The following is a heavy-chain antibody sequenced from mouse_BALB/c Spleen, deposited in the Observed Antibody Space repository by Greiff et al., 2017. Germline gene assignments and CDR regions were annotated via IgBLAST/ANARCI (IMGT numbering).Heavy chain of an antibody. CDR3: ARAYDYYAMDY. V-gene: IGHV3-5*02. CDR2: IYYSGTI. Sequence: EVKLMESGPGLVKPSQTVSLTCTVTGISITTGNYRWSWIRQFPGNKLEWIGYIYYSGTITYNPSLTSRTTITRDTSKNQFFLEMNSLTAEDTATYYCARAYDYYAMDYWGQGTSVTVSS. D-gene: IGHD6-5*01. CDR1: GISITTGNYR. J-gene: IGHJ4*01.